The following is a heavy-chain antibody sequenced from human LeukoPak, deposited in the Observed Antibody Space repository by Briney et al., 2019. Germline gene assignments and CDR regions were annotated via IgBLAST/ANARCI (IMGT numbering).Heavy chain of an antibody. J-gene: IGHJ4*02. CDR1: GGTFSSYA. D-gene: IGHD3-22*01. Sequence: ASVKVSCKASGGTFSSYAISWVRQAPGQGLEWMGGIIPIFGTANYAQKFQGRVTITTDESTSTAYMELSSPRSEDTAVYYCARNPISYDSSGYYYPYFDYWGQGTLVTVSS. CDR3: ARNPISYDSSGYYYPYFDY. CDR2: IIPIFGTA. V-gene: IGHV1-69*05.